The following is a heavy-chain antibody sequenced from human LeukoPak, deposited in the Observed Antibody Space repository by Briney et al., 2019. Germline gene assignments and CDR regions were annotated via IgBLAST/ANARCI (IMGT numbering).Heavy chain of an antibody. Sequence: ETLSLTCAVYGGSFSGYYWSWIRQPPGKGLEWIGEINHSGSTNYNPSLKSRVTISVDTSKNQFSLKLSSVTAADTAVYYCARGAPMVRGAPQPNWFDPWGQGTLVTVSS. J-gene: IGHJ5*02. CDR3: ARGAPMVRGAPQPNWFDP. CDR1: GGSFSGYY. CDR2: INHSGST. D-gene: IGHD3-10*01. V-gene: IGHV4-34*01.